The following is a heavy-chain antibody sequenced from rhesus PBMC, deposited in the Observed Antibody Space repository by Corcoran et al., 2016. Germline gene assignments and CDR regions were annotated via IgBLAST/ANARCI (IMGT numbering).Heavy chain of an antibody. CDR3: ARDSGPGTGDYDY. Sequence: QVQLRASGPGLVKPSETLSLTCAVSGGSISSGSYYWSWIRHPPGKGLEWIGYITYSGSTSYNPSLKSRVTISRDTSKNQFSLNLSSVTAADTAVYYCARDSGPGTGDYDYWGQGVLVTVSS. D-gene: IGHD1-26*01. V-gene: IGHV4-122*02. CDR2: ITYSGST. J-gene: IGHJ4*01. CDR1: GGSISSGSYY.